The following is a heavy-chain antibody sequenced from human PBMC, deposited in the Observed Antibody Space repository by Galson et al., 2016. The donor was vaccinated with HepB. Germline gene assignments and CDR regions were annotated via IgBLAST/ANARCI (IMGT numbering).Heavy chain of an antibody. D-gene: IGHD3-10*01. CDR1: GFTFSSYS. V-gene: IGHV3-21*01. CDR2: MSSSSIYI. CDR3: ARVDGFGEPLYFDY. J-gene: IGHJ4*02. Sequence: SLRLSCAASGFTFSSYSMIWVRQAPGKGLEWVSSMSSSSIYIYYADSVTGRFTISRDNAKNSLYLQTNSLRAEDTAVYYCARVDGFGEPLYFDYWGQGTLVTVSS.